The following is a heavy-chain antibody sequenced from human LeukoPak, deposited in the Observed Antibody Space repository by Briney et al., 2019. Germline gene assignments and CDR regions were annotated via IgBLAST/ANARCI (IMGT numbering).Heavy chain of an antibody. V-gene: IGHV1-24*01. D-gene: IGHD3-22*01. J-gene: IGHJ4*02. Sequence: ASVKVSCKASGYTLSQLSMHWVRQAPGKGLEWMGGFDPEDDETIYAQNFQGRATMTEDTSTDTAYMELSSLRSEDTAVYYCATDSGSPGHYHYYWGQGTLVTVSS. CDR2: FDPEDDET. CDR3: ATDSGSPGHYHYY. CDR1: GYTLSQLS.